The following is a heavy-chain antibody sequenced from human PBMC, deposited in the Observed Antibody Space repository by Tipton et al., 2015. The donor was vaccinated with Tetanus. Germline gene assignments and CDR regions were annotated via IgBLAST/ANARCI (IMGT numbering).Heavy chain of an antibody. CDR3: ARSTYYYDSSGYYAGYYYYGMDV. CDR1: GYTFTGYY. D-gene: IGHD3-22*01. CDR2: INPNSGGT. V-gene: IGHV1-2*02. J-gene: IGHJ6*02. Sequence: QLVQSGPEVKKPGASVKVSCKASGYTFTGYYMHWVRQAPGQGLEWMGWINPNSGGTSYAQKFQGRVTMTRDTSISTAYMELSRLRSDDTAVYYCARSTYYYDSSGYYAGYYYYGMDVWGQGTTVTVSS.